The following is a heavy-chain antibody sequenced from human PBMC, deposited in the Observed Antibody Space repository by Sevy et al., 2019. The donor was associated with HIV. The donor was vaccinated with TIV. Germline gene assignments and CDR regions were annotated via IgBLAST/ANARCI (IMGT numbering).Heavy chain of an antibody. CDR2: IKQDGSEK. Sequence: GGSLRLSCAASGFTFSSYWMSWVRQAPGKGLEWVANIKQDGSEKYYVDSVKGRFTISRDNAKNSLYLQMNSLRAEDTAVYYCARHQDYYGSGAFDIWGQGTMVTVSS. CDR3: ARHQDYYGSGAFDI. CDR1: GFTFSSYW. J-gene: IGHJ3*02. V-gene: IGHV3-7*03. D-gene: IGHD3-10*01.